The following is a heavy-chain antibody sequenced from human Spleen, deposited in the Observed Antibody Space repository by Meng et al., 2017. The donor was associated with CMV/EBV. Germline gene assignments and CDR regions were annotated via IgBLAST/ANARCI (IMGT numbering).Heavy chain of an antibody. CDR2: IYYSGST. J-gene: IGHJ6*02. CDR3: ARGVRTVTTFKDYYYGMDV. CDR1: GGSISSYY. Sequence: SETLSLTCTVSGGSISSYYWSWIRQPPGKGLEWIGYIYYSGSTNYNPSLKSRVTISVDTSKNQFSLKLSSVTAADTAVYYCARGVRTVTTFKDYYYGMDVWGQGTTVTVSS. V-gene: IGHV4-59*12. D-gene: IGHD4-11*01.